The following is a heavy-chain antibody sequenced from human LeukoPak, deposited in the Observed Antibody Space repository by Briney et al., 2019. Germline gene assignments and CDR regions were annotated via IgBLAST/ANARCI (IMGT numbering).Heavy chain of an antibody. V-gene: IGHV3-9*01. Sequence: GRSLRLSCAASGFTFDDYAMHWVRQAPGKGLEWVSGISWNSGSIGYADSVKGRFTISRDNAKNSLYLQMNSLRAEDTALYYCARVAFGGVILTYYFDYWGQGTLVTVSS. CDR3: ARVAFGGVILTYYFDY. CDR2: ISWNSGSI. D-gene: IGHD3-16*02. J-gene: IGHJ4*02. CDR1: GFTFDDYA.